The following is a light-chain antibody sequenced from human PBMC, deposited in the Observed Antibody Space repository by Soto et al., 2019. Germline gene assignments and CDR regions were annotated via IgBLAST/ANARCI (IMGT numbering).Light chain of an antibody. Sequence: DIQMTQSPSSLSASVGDRVTITCRASQSISNHLNWYQQKPGKAPKLLIYAASSLQSGVPSRFSGSGSGTDFTLTISSLQPEDFATYYCQPSLTAPVTFGPGTKVDI. CDR3: QPSLTAPVT. CDR1: QSISNH. J-gene: IGKJ3*01. V-gene: IGKV1-39*01. CDR2: AAS.